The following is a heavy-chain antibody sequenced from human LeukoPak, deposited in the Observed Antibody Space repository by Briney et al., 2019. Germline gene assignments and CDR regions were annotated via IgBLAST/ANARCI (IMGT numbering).Heavy chain of an antibody. CDR3: ARIVIAVAGTRDVVDY. Sequence: SETLSLTCAVYGGSFSGYYWSWIRQPPGKGLEWIGEINHSGSTNYNPSLKSRVTISIDTSKNQFSLKLSSVTAADTAVYYCARIVIAVAGTRDVVDYWGQGTLVTVSS. D-gene: IGHD6-19*01. V-gene: IGHV4-34*01. CDR1: GGSFSGYY. J-gene: IGHJ4*02. CDR2: INHSGST.